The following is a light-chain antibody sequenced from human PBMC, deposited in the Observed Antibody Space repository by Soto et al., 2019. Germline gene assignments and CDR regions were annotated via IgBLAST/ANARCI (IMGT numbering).Light chain of an antibody. CDR1: SSDVGAYNR. CDR3: TSYVGSSNVNWV. CDR2: EVS. J-gene: IGLJ3*02. Sequence: QSVLTQPPSASGSPGQSVTISCTGTSSDVGAYNRVSWYQHHPGKAPKLMIYEVSKRPSGVPDRFSGSKSGNTASLTVSGLQAEDEDDYYCTSYVGSSNVNWVFGGGTKVTVL. V-gene: IGLV2-8*01.